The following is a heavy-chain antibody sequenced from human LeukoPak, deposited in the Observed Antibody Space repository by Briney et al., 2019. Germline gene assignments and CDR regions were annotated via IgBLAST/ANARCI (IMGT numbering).Heavy chain of an antibody. J-gene: IGHJ5*02. CDR3: ARRKELKYGSGSYPRFDP. Sequence: ASVKVSCKASGYTFTSYDINWVRQATGQGLEWMGWISAYNGYTRYAQKLQDRVAMTTDTSTSTAYMELRSLRSDDTAVYYCARRKELKYGSGSYPRFDPWGQGTLVTVSS. D-gene: IGHD3-10*01. CDR2: ISAYNGYT. V-gene: IGHV1-18*01. CDR1: GYTFTSYD.